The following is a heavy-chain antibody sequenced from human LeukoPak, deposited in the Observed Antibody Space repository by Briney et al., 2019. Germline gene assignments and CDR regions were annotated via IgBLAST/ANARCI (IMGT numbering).Heavy chain of an antibody. CDR3: ASISVAGTSHHLFDY. D-gene: IGHD6-19*01. J-gene: IGHJ4*02. V-gene: IGHV4-34*01. CDR2: INHSGST. CDR1: GGSFSGYY. Sequence: PSETLSLTCTVSGGSFSGYYWSWVRQPPGKGLEWIGEINHSGSTNYNPSLKSRVTISVDTSKNQFSLKLSSVTAADTAVYYCASISVAGTSHHLFDYWGQGTLVTVSS.